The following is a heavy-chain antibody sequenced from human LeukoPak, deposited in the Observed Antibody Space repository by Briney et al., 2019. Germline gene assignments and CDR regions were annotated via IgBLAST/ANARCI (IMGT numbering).Heavy chain of an antibody. CDR2: ISSSSSYI. Sequence: PGGSLRLSCAASGFTFSSYSMNWVRQAPGKGLEWVSCISSSSSYIYYADSVKGRFTISRDNAKNSLYLQMNSLRAEDTAVYYCARDLQNTIFGVVIRYYMDVWGKGTTVTVSS. J-gene: IGHJ6*03. CDR3: ARDLQNTIFGVVIRYYMDV. CDR1: GFTFSSYS. D-gene: IGHD3-3*01. V-gene: IGHV3-21*01.